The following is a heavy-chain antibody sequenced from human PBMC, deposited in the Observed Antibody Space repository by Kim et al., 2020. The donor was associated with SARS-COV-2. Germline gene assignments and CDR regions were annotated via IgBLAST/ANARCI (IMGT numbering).Heavy chain of an antibody. Sequence: GESLKISCKGSGYSFTSYWISWVRQMPGKGLEWMGRIDPSDSYTNYSPSFQGHVTISADKSISTAYLQWSSLKASDTAMYYCARYRETYYYDSSGYYYEFDYWGQGTLVTVSS. D-gene: IGHD3-22*01. CDR3: ARYRETYYYDSSGYYYEFDY. J-gene: IGHJ4*02. V-gene: IGHV5-10-1*01. CDR2: IDPSDSYT. CDR1: GYSFTSYW.